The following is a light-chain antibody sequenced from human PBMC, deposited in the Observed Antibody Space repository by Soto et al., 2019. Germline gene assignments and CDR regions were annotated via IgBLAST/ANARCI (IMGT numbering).Light chain of an antibody. J-gene: IGKJ5*01. V-gene: IGKV1-27*01. Sequence: DIQMTQSPSSLSASVGNRVSITCRASQVISNYLAWYQQKPGKPPKVLIYAASTLQPGVPSRFSGSGSGTDFTLTINSLQPDDIATYYCQNYDSAPITFGQGTRLEIK. CDR1: QVISNY. CDR3: QNYDSAPIT. CDR2: AAS.